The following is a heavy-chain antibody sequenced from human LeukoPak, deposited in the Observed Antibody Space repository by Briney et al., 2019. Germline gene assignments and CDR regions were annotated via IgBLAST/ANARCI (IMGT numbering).Heavy chain of an antibody. D-gene: IGHD6-19*01. CDR1: GGSMSGSF. CDR3: ARARSGWYFIDY. V-gene: IGHV4-4*07. J-gene: IGHJ4*02. CDR2: VYSTGTT. Sequence: PSETLSLTCTVSGGSMSGSFWSWSRQPAGKGLEWIGRVYSTGTTSYNPSLKSRVTVSLDTSKNQFSLKLSSVTAADTAVYYCARARSGWYFIDYWGQGTLVTVSS.